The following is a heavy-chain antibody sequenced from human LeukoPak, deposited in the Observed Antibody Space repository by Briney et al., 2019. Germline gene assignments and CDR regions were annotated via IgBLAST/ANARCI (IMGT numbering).Heavy chain of an antibody. J-gene: IGHJ3*01. CDR1: GGSITNTNYY. Sequence: SETLSLPCTVSGGSITNTNYYWAWLRPPAGKGLEWIGTIYYSGSTHDNPSHKSLHTISVDTSKTQFSLKLSSGTAADTAVYFCARHTSDGDFAFDLWGQGTMVTVSS. CDR3: ARHTSDGDFAFDL. V-gene: IGHV4-39*01. CDR2: IYYSGST. D-gene: IGHD4-17*01.